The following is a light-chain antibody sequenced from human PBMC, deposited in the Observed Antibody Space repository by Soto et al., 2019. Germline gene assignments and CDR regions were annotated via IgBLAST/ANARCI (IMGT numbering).Light chain of an antibody. J-gene: IGLJ2*01. CDR2: RNN. CDR3: AAWDDSLSGRAV. Sequence: QSVLTQPPSASGAPGQRVTISCSGSSSNIGSDYVYWYQQLPGTAANLLIYRNNQRPSGVPGRFSGPKSRASASLATSGLRSEDEADYYCAAWDDSLSGRAVFGGGTKPTGL. CDR1: SSNIGSDY. V-gene: IGLV1-47*01.